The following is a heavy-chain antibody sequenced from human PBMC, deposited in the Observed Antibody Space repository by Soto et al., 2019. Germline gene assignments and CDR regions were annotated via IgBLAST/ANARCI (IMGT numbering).Heavy chain of an antibody. CDR3: AKVQREGGSSWRGYFDY. J-gene: IGHJ4*02. Sequence: GGSLRLSCAASGFTFSGYAMSWVRQAPGKGLEWVSLISGSGDRTYYADSVKGRFTISRDNSRTLDLQMNSLRAEDTAVYYCAKVQREGGSSWRGYFDYWGQGTLVTVSS. CDR1: GFTFSGYA. V-gene: IGHV3-23*01. CDR2: ISGSGDRT. D-gene: IGHD6-6*01.